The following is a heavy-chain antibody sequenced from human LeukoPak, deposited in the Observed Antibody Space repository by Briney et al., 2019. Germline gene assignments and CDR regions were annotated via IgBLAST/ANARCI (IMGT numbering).Heavy chain of an antibody. CDR2: IKPDGSEE. D-gene: IGHD3/OR15-3a*01. CDR3: ASTSWTGYDY. V-gene: IGHV3-7*01. J-gene: IGHJ4*02. CDR1: GFTLSYYW. Sequence: GGSLRLSCAASGFTLSYYWMTWVRQAPGKGLEWVANIKPDGSEEYYVDSVKGRFIVSRDNAKNSLYLEMNNLRVEDTAVYYCASTSWTGYDYWGQGTLVTVSS.